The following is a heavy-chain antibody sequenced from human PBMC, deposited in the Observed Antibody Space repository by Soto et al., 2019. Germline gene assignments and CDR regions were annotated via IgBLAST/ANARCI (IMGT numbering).Heavy chain of an antibody. D-gene: IGHD3-22*01. J-gene: IGHJ4*02. CDR1: GGTFSRYA. CDR2: IIPIFGTA. V-gene: IGHV1-69*13. CDR3: AREFAEYYYDSSGYYVY. Sequence: SVKVSCKASGGTFSRYAISWVRQAPGQGLEWTGGIIPIFGTANYAQKFQGRVTITADESTSTAYMELSSLRSEDTAVYYCAREFAEYYYDSSGYYVYWGQGTLVTVSS.